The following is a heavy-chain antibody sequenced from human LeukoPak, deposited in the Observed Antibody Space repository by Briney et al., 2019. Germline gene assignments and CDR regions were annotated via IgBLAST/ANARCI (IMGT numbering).Heavy chain of an antibody. V-gene: IGHV4-38-2*02. Sequence: SETLSLTCTVSGYSITSAYYWGWIRQPPGKGLEWIGSFFLKGSTYYNPSLKSRVTISVDTSKNQFSLKLSSVTAADTAVYYCARRRLRHYYMDVWGKGTTVTISS. CDR1: GYSITSAYY. CDR2: FFLKGST. J-gene: IGHJ6*03. CDR3: ARRRLRHYYMDV.